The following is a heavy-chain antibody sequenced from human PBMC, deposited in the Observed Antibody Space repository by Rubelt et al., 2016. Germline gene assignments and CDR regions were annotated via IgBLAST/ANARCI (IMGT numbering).Heavy chain of an antibody. CDR3: AVSYNSQWV. J-gene: IGHJ4*02. D-gene: IGHD1-14*01. V-gene: IGHV1-2*02. CDR2: INPNSGGT. CDR1: GYTFTSHG. Sequence: QVQLVQSGAEVKKPGASVKVSCKASGYTFTSHGINWVRQAPGQGLEWMGWINPNSGGTNYAQKFQGRVTMTRETSISTAYMELSRLRSDDTAVYYCAVSYNSQWVWGQGTLVTVSS.